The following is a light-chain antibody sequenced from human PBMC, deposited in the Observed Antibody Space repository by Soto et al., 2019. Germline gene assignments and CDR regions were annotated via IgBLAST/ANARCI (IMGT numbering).Light chain of an antibody. CDR1: QSVSSSY. CDR2: GAS. J-gene: IGKJ3*01. Sequence: EIVLTQSPGTLSLSPGERATLSCRPSQSVSSSYLAWYQQKPGQAPRLLIYGASSRATGIPDRFSGSGSGTDFTLTISRLEPEDFAVYYCQQYGSSPSFGPGTKVDIK. CDR3: QQYGSSPS. V-gene: IGKV3-20*01.